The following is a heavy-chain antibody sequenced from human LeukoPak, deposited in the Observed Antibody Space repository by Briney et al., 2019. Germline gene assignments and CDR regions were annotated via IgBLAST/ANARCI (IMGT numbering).Heavy chain of an antibody. V-gene: IGHV3-9*01. D-gene: IGHD6-6*01. CDR2: ISWNSGSI. CDR1: GFTFDDYA. Sequence: PGRFLRLSCAASGFTFDDYAMHWVRQAPGKGLEWVSGISWNSGSIGYADSVKGRFTISSDNAKNSLYLQMNSLRAEDTAVYYCARDTTGRVPSKLYSSSSWASTHPNNWFDPWGQGTLVTVSS. CDR3: ARDTTGRVPSKLYSSSSWASTHPNNWFDP. J-gene: IGHJ5*02.